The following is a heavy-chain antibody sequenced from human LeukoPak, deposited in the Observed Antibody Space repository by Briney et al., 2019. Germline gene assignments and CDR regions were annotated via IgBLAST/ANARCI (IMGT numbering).Heavy chain of an antibody. CDR2: ISSSGSTI. J-gene: IGHJ4*02. CDR1: GFTFSSYE. Sequence: GGSLRLSCAASGFTFSSYEMNWVRQAPGKGLEWVSYISSSGSTIYYADSVKGRFTISRDNAKNSLYPQMNSLRAEDTAVYYCAREYYYGSGSYLGSFDYWGQGTLVTVSS. CDR3: AREYYYGSGSYLGSFDY. V-gene: IGHV3-48*03. D-gene: IGHD3-10*01.